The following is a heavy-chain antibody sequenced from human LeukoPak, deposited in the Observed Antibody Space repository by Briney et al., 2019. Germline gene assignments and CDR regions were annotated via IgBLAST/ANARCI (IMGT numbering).Heavy chain of an antibody. Sequence: SETLSLTCTVSDYSISSGYYWGWLRQPPGKGLEWIGSISHSGSTYYSPSLKSRVTISVDTSKNQFSLKLRSVTAADTAVYYCARDRYYYDSSSYYSAFDTWGQGTMVTVSS. V-gene: IGHV4-38-2*02. CDR3: ARDRYYYDSSSYYSAFDT. CDR1: DYSISSGYY. D-gene: IGHD3-22*01. CDR2: ISHSGST. J-gene: IGHJ3*02.